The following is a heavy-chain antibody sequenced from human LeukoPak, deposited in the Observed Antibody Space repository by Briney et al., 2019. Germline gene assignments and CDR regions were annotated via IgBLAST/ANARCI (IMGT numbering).Heavy chain of an antibody. CDR2: ISYDGSNK. J-gene: IGHJ4*02. V-gene: IGHV3-30-3*01. CDR3: TTGYYYDSSVYFDY. Sequence: GGSLRLSCAASGFTFSSYAMHWVRQAPGKGLEWVAVISYDGSNKYYADSVKGRFTISRDNSKNTLYLQMNSLKTEDTAVYYCTTGYYYDSSVYFDYWGQGTLVTVSS. D-gene: IGHD3-22*01. CDR1: GFTFSSYA.